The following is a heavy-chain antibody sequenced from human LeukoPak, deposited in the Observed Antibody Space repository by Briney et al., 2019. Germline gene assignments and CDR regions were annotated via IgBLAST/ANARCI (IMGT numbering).Heavy chain of an antibody. CDR3: ARGRHCSSTSCYNYYYYGMDV. V-gene: IGHV1-69*04. D-gene: IGHD2-2*02. J-gene: IGHJ6*02. CDR1: GYTFTSYG. Sequence: ASVKVSCKASGYTFTSYGISWVRQAPGQGLEWMGRIIPILGIANYAQKFQGRVTITADKYTSTAYMELSSLRSEDTAVYYCARGRHCSSTSCYNYYYYGMDVWGQGTTVTVSS. CDR2: IIPILGIA.